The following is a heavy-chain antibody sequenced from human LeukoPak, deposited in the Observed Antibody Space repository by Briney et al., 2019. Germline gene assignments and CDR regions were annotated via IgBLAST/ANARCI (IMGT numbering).Heavy chain of an antibody. Sequence: GGSLRLSCAASGFTFSDYYMSWIRQAPGKGLEWVSYISSSGSNIYYADSVKGRFTISRDNAKNSLDLQMNSLRAEDTAVYYCARATRSYGFDYWGQGTLVTVSS. V-gene: IGHV3-11*04. CDR3: ARATRSYGFDY. D-gene: IGHD3-16*01. CDR1: GFTFSDYY. J-gene: IGHJ4*02. CDR2: ISSSGSNI.